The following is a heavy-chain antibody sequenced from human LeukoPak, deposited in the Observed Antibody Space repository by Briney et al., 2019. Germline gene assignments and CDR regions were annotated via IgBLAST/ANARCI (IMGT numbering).Heavy chain of an antibody. J-gene: IGHJ4*02. CDR2: ISSSSSTI. V-gene: IGHV3-48*02. Sequence: PGGSLRLSCAASGVTFSSYSMNWVRQAPGKGLEWVSYISSSSSTIYYADSVKGRFTISRDNARNSLHLQMNSLRDEDTAVYYCARDYFDYWGQGTLVTVSS. CDR1: GVTFSSYS. CDR3: ARDYFDY.